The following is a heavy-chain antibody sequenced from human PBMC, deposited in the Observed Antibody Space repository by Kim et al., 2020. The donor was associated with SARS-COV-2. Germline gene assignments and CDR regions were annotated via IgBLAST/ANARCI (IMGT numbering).Heavy chain of an antibody. V-gene: IGHV1-69*13. CDR2: IIPIFGTA. Sequence: SVKVSCKASGGTFSSYAISWVRQAPGQGLEWMGGIIPIFGTANYAQKFQGRVTITADESTSTAYMELSSLRSEDTAVYYCARGKAAGTYYYYGMDVWGQGTTVTVSS. J-gene: IGHJ6*02. CDR1: GGTFSSYA. D-gene: IGHD6-13*01. CDR3: ARGKAAGTYYYYGMDV.